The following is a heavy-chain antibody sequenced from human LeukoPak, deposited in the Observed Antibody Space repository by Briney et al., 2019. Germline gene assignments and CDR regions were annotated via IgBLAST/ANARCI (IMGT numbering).Heavy chain of an antibody. CDR1: AYTFTTYG. Sequence: ASVKVSCKASAYTFTTYGISWGRHDPGQGLEWMGWISAYNGNTNSAQDLQGRVTMTTDTSTRFAYMELRGLGSDDTAVYYCARFSIPANWFDPWGQGTLVTVSS. CDR2: ISAYNGNT. D-gene: IGHD6-25*01. J-gene: IGHJ5*02. CDR3: ARFSIPANWFDP. V-gene: IGHV1-18*01.